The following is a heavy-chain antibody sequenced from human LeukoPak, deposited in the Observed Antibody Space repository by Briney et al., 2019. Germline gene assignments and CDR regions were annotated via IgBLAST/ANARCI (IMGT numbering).Heavy chain of an antibody. J-gene: IGHJ4*02. D-gene: IGHD4-17*01. V-gene: IGHV1-18*04. CDR3: ARVDTYGDY. CDR2: ISAYNGNT. Sequence: GSLKLSCTASGYTFTRYGISWVRQAPGQGLEWMGWISAYNGNTNYAQKAQGRVTMTRDTSTSTAYMELRSPRPDDTAVYYCARVDTYGDYWGQGTPVTVSS. CDR1: GYTFTRYG.